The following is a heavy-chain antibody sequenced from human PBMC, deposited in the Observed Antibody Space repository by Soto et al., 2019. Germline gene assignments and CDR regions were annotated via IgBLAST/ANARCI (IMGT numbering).Heavy chain of an antibody. CDR3: ARDADYYDSSEDYYYYGMDV. CDR1: GYTLTELS. J-gene: IGHJ6*02. V-gene: IGHV1-18*01. D-gene: IGHD3-22*01. Sequence: ASVKVSCKVSGYTLTELSMHWVRQAPGKRLEMMGWINADNGKTNYAQKLQGRVTMTTDTSTSTAYMELRSLRSDDTAVYYCARDADYYDSSEDYYYYGMDVWGQGTTVTVSS. CDR2: INADNGKT.